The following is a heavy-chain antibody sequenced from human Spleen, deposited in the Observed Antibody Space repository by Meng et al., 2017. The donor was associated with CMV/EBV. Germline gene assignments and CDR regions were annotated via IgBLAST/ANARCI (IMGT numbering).Heavy chain of an antibody. D-gene: IGHD6-19*01. J-gene: IGHJ6*02. Sequence: SVKVSCKASGGTFSSYGITWVRQEPGQGLEWMGGIIPMLETTNHAQKFQGRVSFTTDESTNTAYMELSSLRYEDTAVYYCAREEWLPGPTPGSYYDYGLDVWGQGTTVTVSS. CDR1: GGTFSSYG. CDR3: AREEWLPGPTPGSYYDYGLDV. CDR2: IIPMLETT. V-gene: IGHV1-69*05.